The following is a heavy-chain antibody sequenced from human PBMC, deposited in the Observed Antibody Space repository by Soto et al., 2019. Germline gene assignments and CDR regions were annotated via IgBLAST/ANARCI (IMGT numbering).Heavy chain of an antibody. CDR2: ISSSSSTI. V-gene: IGHV3-48*01. CDR3: ARADSGYAHGYYYYGMDV. J-gene: IGHJ6*02. CDR1: GFTFSSYS. Sequence: GALRLSCAASGFTFSSYSMNWVRQAPGKRLEWVSYISSSSSTIYYADSVKGRFTISRDNAKNSLYLQMNSLRAEDTAVYYCARADSGYAHGYYYYGMDVWGQGTTVTVSS. D-gene: IGHD5-12*01.